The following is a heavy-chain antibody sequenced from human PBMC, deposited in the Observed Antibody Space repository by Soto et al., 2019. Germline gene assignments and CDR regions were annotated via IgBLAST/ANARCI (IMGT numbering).Heavy chain of an antibody. CDR2: ISSSNI. J-gene: IGHJ4*02. D-gene: IGHD3-10*01. V-gene: IGHV3-48*01. Sequence: ESGGGLVQPGGSLRLSCAGSGFTFSSYSMNWVRQAPGKGLEWVSFISSSNIYYADSVKGRFTISRDNAKNSLYLQMNSLRAEDTAVYYCARGAAMVRGIYGYYFDYWGQGTLVTVSS. CDR3: ARGAAMVRGIYGYYFDY. CDR1: GFTFSSYS.